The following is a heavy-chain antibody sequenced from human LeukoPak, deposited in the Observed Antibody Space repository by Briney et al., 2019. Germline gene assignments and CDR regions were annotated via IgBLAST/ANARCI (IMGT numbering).Heavy chain of an antibody. CDR3: ARHPSLVGDYGYYYYYYMDV. CDR2: IYYSGST. V-gene: IGHV4-39*01. D-gene: IGHD4-17*01. CDR1: GGSISSNSYY. J-gene: IGHJ6*03. Sequence: SSETLSLTCAVSGGSISSNSYYWGWIRQPPGKGLEWIGSIYYSGSTYYNPSLKSRVTISVDTSKNQFSLKLSSVTAADTAVYYCARHPSLVGDYGYYYYYYMDVWGKGTTVTISS.